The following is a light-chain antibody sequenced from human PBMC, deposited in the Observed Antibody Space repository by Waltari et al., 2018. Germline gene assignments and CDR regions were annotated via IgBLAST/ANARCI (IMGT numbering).Light chain of an antibody. Sequence: DIVMTQSPDSLAVSLGERATINCKSSQSVLTSSNNKHYLGWNQQKPGQPPQLLISWASTRESGVPDRFSGSGSGTDFTLTIISLQAEDVAVYYCQQCYTFPYTFGQGTKLEIK. CDR1: QSVLTSSNNKHY. J-gene: IGKJ2*01. V-gene: IGKV4-1*01. CDR3: QQCYTFPYT. CDR2: WAS.